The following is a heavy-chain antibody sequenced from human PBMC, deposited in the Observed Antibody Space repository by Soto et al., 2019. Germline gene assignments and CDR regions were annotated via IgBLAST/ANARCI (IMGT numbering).Heavy chain of an antibody. CDR1: GFNFSSYG. V-gene: IGHV3-30*18. CDR2: ISYDGSNK. Sequence: QVQLVESGGGVVQPGRSLRLSCVASGFNFSSYGMHWVRQAPGKGLKWVAVISYDGSNKYYADSVKGRFSISRDNSKNTLYLQMNSLGAEDTAVYYCAKAKYSGSYHYYGMDVWGQGTTVTVSS. D-gene: IGHD1-26*01. CDR3: AKAKYSGSYHYYGMDV. J-gene: IGHJ6*02.